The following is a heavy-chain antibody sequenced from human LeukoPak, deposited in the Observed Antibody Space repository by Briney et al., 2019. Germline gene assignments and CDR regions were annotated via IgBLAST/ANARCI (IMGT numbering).Heavy chain of an antibody. D-gene: IGHD2-15*01. CDR1: GGSFSGYY. Sequence: SETLSLTCAVYGGSFSGYYWSWIRQPPGKGLEWIGEINRSGSTNYNPSLKSRVTISVDTSKNQFSLKLSSVTAADTAVYYCARYCSGGSCYFNWFDPWGQGTLVTVSS. J-gene: IGHJ5*02. V-gene: IGHV4-34*01. CDR3: ARYCSGGSCYFNWFDP. CDR2: INRSGST.